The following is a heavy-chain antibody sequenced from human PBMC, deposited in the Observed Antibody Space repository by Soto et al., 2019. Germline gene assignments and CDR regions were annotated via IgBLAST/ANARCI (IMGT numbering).Heavy chain of an antibody. Sequence: QVQLVQSGAEVKKPGASVKVSCKASGYTFTSYAMHWVRQAPGQRLEWMGWINAGNGNTKYSQKFQGRVTITRDTSASPAHMELSSLRSEDTAVYYCARGLRTESAPEYSGSYNGVADYWCQGTLVTVSS. CDR2: INAGNGNT. CDR3: ARGLRTESAPEYSGSYNGVADY. D-gene: IGHD1-26*01. CDR1: GYTFTSYA. V-gene: IGHV1-3*01. J-gene: IGHJ4*02.